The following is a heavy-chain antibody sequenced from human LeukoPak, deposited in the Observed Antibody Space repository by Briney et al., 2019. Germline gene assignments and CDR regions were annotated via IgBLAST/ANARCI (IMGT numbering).Heavy chain of an antibody. CDR3: SRKVPMVRGVPRWGKDF. Sequence: GASVKVSCKASGYTFTSYDINWVRQATGQGLEWMGWMNPNSGNTGYAQKFQGRVTMTRNTSISTANMELSSLRSEDTAVYYCSRKVPMVRGVPRWGKDFWGQGTLVTVSS. D-gene: IGHD3-10*01. CDR1: GYTFTSYD. V-gene: IGHV1-8*01. CDR2: MNPNSGNT. J-gene: IGHJ4*02.